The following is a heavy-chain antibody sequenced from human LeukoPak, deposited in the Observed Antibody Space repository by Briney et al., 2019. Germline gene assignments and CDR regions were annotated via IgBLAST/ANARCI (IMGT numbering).Heavy chain of an antibody. CDR3: SLGTDCGGDCYSEGPDFDY. CDR1: GGSISSYY. D-gene: IGHD2-21*01. J-gene: IGHJ4*02. V-gene: IGHV4-59*08. CDR2: IYYSGST. Sequence: SETLSLTCTVSGGSISSYYWSWIRQPPGKGLEWIGYIYYSGSTNYNPSLKSRVTISVDTSKNQFSLKLSSVTAADTAVYYCSLGTDCGGDCYSEGPDFDYWGQGTLVTVSS.